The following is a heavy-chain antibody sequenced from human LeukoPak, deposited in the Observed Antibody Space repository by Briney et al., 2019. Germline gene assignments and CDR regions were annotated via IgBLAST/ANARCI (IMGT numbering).Heavy chain of an antibody. J-gene: IGHJ4*02. D-gene: IGHD6-13*01. CDR2: IIPMLGIA. CDR1: GGTFSSNT. V-gene: IGHV1-69*04. CDR3: ARDPAALTLGY. Sequence: SVKVSCKASGGTFSSNTISWVRQAPGQGLEWMGRIIPMLGIANYAQKFQGRVTITADKSTSTAYMELSSLRSEDTAVYYCARDPAALTLGYWGQGTLITVSS.